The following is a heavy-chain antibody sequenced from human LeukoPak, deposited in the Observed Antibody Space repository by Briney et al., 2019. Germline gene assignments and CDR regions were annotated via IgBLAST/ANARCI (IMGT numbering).Heavy chain of an antibody. CDR3: AAAGVVPAALGYYYGMDV. V-gene: IGHV1-58*01. D-gene: IGHD2-2*01. J-gene: IGHJ6*04. CDR1: GFTFTSSA. CDR2: IVVGSGNT. Sequence: ASVKVPCKASGFTFTSSAVQWVRQARGQRLEWIGWIVVGSGNTNYAQKFQERVTITRDMSTSTAYMELSSLRSEDTAVYYCAAAGVVPAALGYYYGMDVWGKGTTVTVSS.